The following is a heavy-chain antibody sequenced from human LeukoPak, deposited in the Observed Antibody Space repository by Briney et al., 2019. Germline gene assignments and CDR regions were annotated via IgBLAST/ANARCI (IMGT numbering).Heavy chain of an antibody. CDR3: ARDRFLISSGWHSGLCDY. CDR1: GYTFTSYG. CDR2: ISAYNGNT. J-gene: IGHJ4*02. D-gene: IGHD6-19*01. Sequence: GASVKVSCKASGYTFTSYGISWVRQAPGQGLEWMGWISAYNGNTNYAQKLQGRVTMTTDTSTSTAYMELRSLRSDDTAVYYCARDRFLISSGWHSGLCDYWGQGTLVTVSS. V-gene: IGHV1-18*01.